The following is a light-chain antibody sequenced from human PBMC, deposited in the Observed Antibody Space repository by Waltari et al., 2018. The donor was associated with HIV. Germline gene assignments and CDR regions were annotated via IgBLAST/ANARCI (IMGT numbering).Light chain of an antibody. J-gene: IGLJ3*02. Sequence: QSVLTQPHSASGSPGQRVTIYCSGGRANIGDNTVKWYQHLPGTAPKLLIYKSDQRPSGVPDRFSGSKSDTSASLAISGLQSEDEADYYCATWDDSLNGRVFGGGTKLTVL. CDR1: RANIGDNT. CDR2: KSD. CDR3: ATWDDSLNGRV. V-gene: IGLV1-44*01.